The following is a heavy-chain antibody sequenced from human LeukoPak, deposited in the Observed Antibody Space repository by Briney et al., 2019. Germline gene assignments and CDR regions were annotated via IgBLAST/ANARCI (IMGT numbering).Heavy chain of an antibody. D-gene: IGHD3-22*01. V-gene: IGHV3-21*01. CDR1: GFTFSSYS. Sequence: GGSLRLSCAASGFTFSSYSMNWVRQAPGKGLEWVSSIGSSSSYIYYADSVKGRFTISRDNAKNSLYLQMNSLRAEDTAVYYCAREWDDSRGTRAYWGQGTLVTVSS. CDR2: IGSSSSYI. CDR3: AREWDDSRGTRAY. J-gene: IGHJ4*02.